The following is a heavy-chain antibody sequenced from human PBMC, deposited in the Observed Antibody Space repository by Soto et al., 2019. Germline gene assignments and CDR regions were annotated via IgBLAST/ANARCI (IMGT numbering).Heavy chain of an antibody. CDR2: ISYDGSNK. D-gene: IGHD2-8*01. CDR3: AKDSVEGGDIVVMVYASNWFDP. CDR1: GFNFKRYG. Sequence: PGGSLRLSCATSGFNFKRYGMHWVRQAPGKGLEWVAVISYDGSNKYYADSVKGRFTISRDDSKNTLNLQMNSLRSEDTAMYYCAKDSVEGGDIVVMVYASNWFDPWGQGTLGTSPQ. V-gene: IGHV3-30*18. J-gene: IGHJ5*02.